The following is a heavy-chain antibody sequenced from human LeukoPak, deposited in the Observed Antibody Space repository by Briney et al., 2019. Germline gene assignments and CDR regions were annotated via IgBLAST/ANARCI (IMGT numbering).Heavy chain of an antibody. D-gene: IGHD4-17*01. CDR3: VSRNYGSSPFDY. CDR1: GFTFSRYW. CDR2: ISSDGSNT. V-gene: IGHV3-74*01. J-gene: IGHJ4*02. Sequence: PGGSLRLSCAASGFTFSRYWMHWVRQAPGKGLAWVSRISSDGSNTNYADSVKGRFTISRDNGKNTLYLQMDSLTAEDTSVYYCVSRNYGSSPFDYWGQGTLVTVSS.